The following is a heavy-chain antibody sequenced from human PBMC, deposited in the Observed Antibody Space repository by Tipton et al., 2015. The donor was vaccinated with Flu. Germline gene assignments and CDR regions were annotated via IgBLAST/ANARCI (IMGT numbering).Heavy chain of an antibody. CDR3: ARDSGAYPLWFDP. CDR1: GIPMRSGIQS. Sequence: TLSLTCSVSGIPMRSGIQSWSWVRQSAGKGLEWNGLTYTNGDTTYNPSLKSRVTISIDTSKNQLSLTLTSVTAADTAVYYCARDSGAYPLWFDPWCRGTLVTVSS. J-gene: IGHJ5*01. V-gene: IGHV4-61*02. CDR2: TYTNGDT. D-gene: IGHD2-15*01.